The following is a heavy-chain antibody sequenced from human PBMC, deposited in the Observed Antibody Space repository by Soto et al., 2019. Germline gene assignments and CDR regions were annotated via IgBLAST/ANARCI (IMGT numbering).Heavy chain of an antibody. CDR1: GYTFTSYG. J-gene: IGHJ3*02. Sequence: ASVKVSCKASGYTFTSYGISWVRQAPGQGLEWMGWISAYNGNTNYAQKLQGRVTMTTDTSTSTAYMELGSLRSDDTAVYYCASILAPRYCSSTSCYIGPGEDAFDIWGKGKMVTV. D-gene: IGHD2-2*02. V-gene: IGHV1-18*01. CDR2: ISAYNGNT. CDR3: ASILAPRYCSSTSCYIGPGEDAFDI.